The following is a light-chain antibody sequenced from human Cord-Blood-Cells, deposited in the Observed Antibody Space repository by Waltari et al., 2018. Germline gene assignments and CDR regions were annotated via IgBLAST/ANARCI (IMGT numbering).Light chain of an antibody. CDR1: QSVLYSSNNKNY. J-gene: IGKJ4*01. CDR2: WAS. Sequence: DIVMTQSPDSLAVSLGERATINCKSNQSVLYSSNNKNYLAWYQQKPGQPPKLLIYWASTRESGVPDRFSGSGSGTDFTLTISSLQAEYVAVYYCQQYYSTPLTFGGGTKVEIK. CDR3: QQYYSTPLT. V-gene: IGKV4-1*01.